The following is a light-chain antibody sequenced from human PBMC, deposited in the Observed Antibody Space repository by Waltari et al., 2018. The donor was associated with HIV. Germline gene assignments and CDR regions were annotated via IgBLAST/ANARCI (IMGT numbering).Light chain of an antibody. CDR3: SSCTSSRTPVV. CDR2: DVS. Sequence: QSALTQPASVSGSPGQSITISCTGTSSDVGGYNYVSWYQQHPGKAPKLMIYDVSKRPSGVSNRVSGSKTRNTASLTISGLQAEYEADYYCSSCTSSRTPVVFGGGTKLTVL. V-gene: IGLV2-14*01. CDR1: SSDVGGYNY. J-gene: IGLJ2*01.